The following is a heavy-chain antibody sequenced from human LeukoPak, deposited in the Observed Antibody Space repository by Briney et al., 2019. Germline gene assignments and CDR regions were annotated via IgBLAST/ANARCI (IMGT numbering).Heavy chain of an antibody. V-gene: IGHV4-34*01. D-gene: IGHD3-10*01. CDR3: ARGRPYYYGSGLSTLALFDY. CDR1: GGSFSGYY. CDR2: INHSGST. Sequence: SETLSLTCAVYGGSFSGYYWSWIRQPPGKGLEWIGEINHSGSTNYNPSLKSRVTISVDTSKNQFSLKLSSVTAADTAVYYCARGRPYYYGSGLSTLALFDYWAREPWSPSPQ. J-gene: IGHJ4*02.